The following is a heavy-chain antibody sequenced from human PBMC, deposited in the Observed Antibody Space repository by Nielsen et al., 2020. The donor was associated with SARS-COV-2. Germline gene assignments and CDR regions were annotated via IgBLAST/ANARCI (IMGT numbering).Heavy chain of an antibody. CDR2: FDPEDGET. D-gene: IGHD3-3*01. J-gene: IGHJ4*02. V-gene: IGHV1-24*01. Sequence: ASVKVSCKVSGYTLTELSMHWVRQAPAKGLEWMGGFDPEDGETIYAQKFQGRVTMTEDTSTDNAYMELSSLRSEDTAVYYCATRWAIFGVVHRLDYWGQGTLVTVSS. CDR1: GYTLTELS. CDR3: ATRWAIFGVVHRLDY.